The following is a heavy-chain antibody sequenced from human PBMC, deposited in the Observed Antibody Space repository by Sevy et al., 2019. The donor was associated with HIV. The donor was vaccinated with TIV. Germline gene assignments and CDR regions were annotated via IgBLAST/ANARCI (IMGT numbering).Heavy chain of an antibody. CDR2: IYIGGTT. CDR3: ARGKHISDYYGSFDY. J-gene: IGHJ4*02. Sequence: GGSLRLSCAASGFTVSSNFMSWVRQAPGKGLEWVSVIYIGGTTYYADSVKGRFTISRDNSKNTLYLQMNSLRDEDTAVYYCARGKHISDYYGSFDYWGQGTLVTVSS. CDR1: GFTVSSNF. D-gene: IGHD4-17*01. V-gene: IGHV3-53*01.